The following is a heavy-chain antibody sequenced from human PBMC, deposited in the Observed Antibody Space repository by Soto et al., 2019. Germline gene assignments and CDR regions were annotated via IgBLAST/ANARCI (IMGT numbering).Heavy chain of an antibody. V-gene: IGHV4-4*02. J-gene: IGHJ4*02. Sequence: QVQLQESGPGLVKPSGTLSLTCAVSGASISNLNWWSWVRQPPGKGLEWIGKIYHSGSTNYNPSLKNRVSISVDKSKNQFSLNLRSVTAADTAVYYCAKNSGTGWLVDWGQGTLVTVS. CDR2: IYHSGST. CDR1: GASISNLNW. CDR3: AKNSGTGWLVD. D-gene: IGHD1-1*01.